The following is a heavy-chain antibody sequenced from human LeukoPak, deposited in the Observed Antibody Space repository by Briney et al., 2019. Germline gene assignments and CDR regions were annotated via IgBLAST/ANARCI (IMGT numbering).Heavy chain of an antibody. CDR2: ISGSGGST. D-gene: IGHD3-9*01. Sequence: GGSLRLSCAASGFTFSSCAMSWVRQAPGKGLEWVSAISGSGGSTYYADSVKGRFTISRDNSKNTLYLQMNSLRAEDTAVYYCTKDPLSTPYYGMDVWGQGTTVTVSS. CDR3: TKDPLSTPYYGMDV. CDR1: GFTFSSCA. V-gene: IGHV3-23*01. J-gene: IGHJ6*02.